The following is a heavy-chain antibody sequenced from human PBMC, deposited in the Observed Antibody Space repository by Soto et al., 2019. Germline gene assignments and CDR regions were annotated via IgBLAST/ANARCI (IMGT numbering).Heavy chain of an antibody. V-gene: IGHV4-31*03. J-gene: IGHJ5*02. Sequence: QVQLQESGPGLVKPTQTLSLTCSVSRAFINSGGFYYSWIRQPPGKGLEWLGYIFHSGSTLYNPSLRGRLTLSADTSRNQLSLYLTSVTAADTAVYYCVSGGIAGHWFDPWGQGILVTVSS. CDR1: RAFINSGGFY. D-gene: IGHD2-15*01. CDR3: VSGGIAGHWFDP. CDR2: IFHSGST.